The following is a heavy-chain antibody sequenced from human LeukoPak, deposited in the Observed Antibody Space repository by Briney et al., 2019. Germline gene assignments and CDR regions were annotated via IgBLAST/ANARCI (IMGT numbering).Heavy chain of an antibody. V-gene: IGHV3-53*01. CDR2: IYASGGA. J-gene: IGHJ4*02. CDR3: VRRHDY. CDR1: GFDVNDNF. Sequence: GGSLRLSCVASGFDVNDNFMIWVRQAPGQGLEWISIIYASGGAYHAESVKGRFSAFRDTSKNTIFLQMNNLRAGDTAMYYCVRRHDYWGQGTLVTFSS.